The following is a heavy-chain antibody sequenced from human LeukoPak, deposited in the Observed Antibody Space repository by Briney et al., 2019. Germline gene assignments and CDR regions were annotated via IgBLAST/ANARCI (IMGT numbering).Heavy chain of an antibody. V-gene: IGHV4-38-2*02. Sequence: PSETLSLTCTVSGYSISSGYFWGWMRQPPGKGLEWIGSIYQSETAHYNPSLKSRVTISVDTSKNQFSLKLRSVMAADTAVYYCARAYCVGDCIVLHIYFDNWGQGTLVTVSS. J-gene: IGHJ4*02. CDR3: ARAYCVGDCIVLHIYFDN. CDR1: GYSISSGYF. CDR2: IYQSETA. D-gene: IGHD2-21*02.